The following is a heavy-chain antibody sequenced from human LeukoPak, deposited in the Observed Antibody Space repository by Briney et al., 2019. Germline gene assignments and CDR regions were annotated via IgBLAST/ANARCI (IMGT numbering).Heavy chain of an antibody. D-gene: IGHD3-22*01. V-gene: IGHV4-4*07. CDR2: IYTSGST. CDR3: ARDTYYYDSSGYWADY. Sequence: SETLSLTCTVSGGSISSYYWSWIRQPAGKGLEWIGRIYTSGSTNYNPSLKSRVTMSVDTSKNQFSLKLSSVTAADTAVYYCARDTYYYDSSGYWADYWGQGTLVAVSS. CDR1: GGSISSYY. J-gene: IGHJ4*02.